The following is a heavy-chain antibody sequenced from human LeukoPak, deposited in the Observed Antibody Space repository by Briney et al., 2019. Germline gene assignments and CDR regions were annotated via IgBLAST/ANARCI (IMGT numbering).Heavy chain of an antibody. CDR3: ARDRSSSSFRYFDL. CDR2: IKQDGSEK. CDR1: GFTFSSYW. Sequence: PGGSLRLSCAASGFTFSSYWMSWVRQAPGKGLEWVANIKQDGSEKYYVDSVKGRFTISRDNAKNSLYLQKNSLRAEDTAVYYCARDRSSSSFRYFDLWGRGTLVTVSS. V-gene: IGHV3-7*01. J-gene: IGHJ2*01. D-gene: IGHD6-6*01.